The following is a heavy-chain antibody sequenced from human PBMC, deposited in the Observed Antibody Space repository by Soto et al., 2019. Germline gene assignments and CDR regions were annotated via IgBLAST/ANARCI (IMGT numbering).Heavy chain of an antibody. J-gene: IGHJ5*02. V-gene: IGHV3-30-3*01. CDR3: ARDGPVAAAGNNWFDP. CDR1: GFTFSSYA. Sequence: QVQLVESGGDVVQPGRSLRLSCAASGFTFSSYAMLWVRQAPGKGLEWVTVISDDGSNKHYADSVQGRFTISRDNSRSTLYLQMSSLRADDTAVYFCARDGPVAAAGNNWFDPWGRGTLVTVSS. CDR2: ISDDGSNK. D-gene: IGHD6-13*01.